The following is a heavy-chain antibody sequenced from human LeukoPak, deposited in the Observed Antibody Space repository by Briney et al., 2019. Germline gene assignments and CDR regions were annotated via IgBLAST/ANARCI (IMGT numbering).Heavy chain of an antibody. CDR1: GFTFSSYW. V-gene: IGHV3-74*01. CDR3: ARGGPVKSIYDPHWYDP. J-gene: IGHJ5*02. D-gene: IGHD5/OR15-5a*01. CDR2: INSDGSRI. Sequence: GGSLRLSCAASGFTFSSYWLHWLRQAPGKGLTWVSRINSDGSRINYADSVKGRFTSSRDNAKNTLYLQMNSLRVEDTAVYFCARGGPVKSIYDPHWYDPWVQGTLVTVSS.